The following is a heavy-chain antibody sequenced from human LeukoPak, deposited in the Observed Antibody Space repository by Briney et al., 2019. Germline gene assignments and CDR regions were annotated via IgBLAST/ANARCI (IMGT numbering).Heavy chain of an antibody. CDR3: ARDGGYYYDSSVNYFDY. V-gene: IGHV1-18*01. Sequence: GASVKVSCKASGYTFTSYGISWVRQAPGQGLEWMGWISAYNGNTNYAQKHQGRVTMTTDTSTSTAYMELRSLRSDDTAVYYCARDGGYYYDSSVNYFDYWGQGTLVTVSS. J-gene: IGHJ4*02. CDR2: ISAYNGNT. CDR1: GYTFTSYG. D-gene: IGHD3-22*01.